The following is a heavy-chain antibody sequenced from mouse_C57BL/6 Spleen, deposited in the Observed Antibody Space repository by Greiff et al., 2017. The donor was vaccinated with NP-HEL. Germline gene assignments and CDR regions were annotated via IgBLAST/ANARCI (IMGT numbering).Heavy chain of an antibody. Sequence: QVQLKQSGPELVKPGASVKISCKASGYAFSSSWMNWVKQRPGKGLEWIGRIYPGDGDTNYNGKFKGKSTLTADKSSSTAYMQLSSLTSEDSAVYFCAATVDHYFDYWGQGTTLTVSS. CDR1: GYAFSSSW. CDR3: AATVDHYFDY. V-gene: IGHV1-82*01. D-gene: IGHD1-1*01. CDR2: IYPGDGDT. J-gene: IGHJ2*01.